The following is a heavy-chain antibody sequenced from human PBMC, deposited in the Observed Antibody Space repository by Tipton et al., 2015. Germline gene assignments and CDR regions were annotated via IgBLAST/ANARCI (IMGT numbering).Heavy chain of an antibody. CDR1: GASISRGSYY. CDR2: IYESGTT. V-gene: IGHV4-31*03. J-gene: IGHJ5*02. D-gene: IGHD2-15*01. Sequence: TLSLTCTVSGASISRGSYYWNWIRQGPGKGLEWIGYIYESGTTRYNPSLKGRVTMSVEASQNQFSLTLTSLTAADTAVYYCARDIVPNWFEPWGQGILVTVS. CDR3: ARDIVPNWFEP.